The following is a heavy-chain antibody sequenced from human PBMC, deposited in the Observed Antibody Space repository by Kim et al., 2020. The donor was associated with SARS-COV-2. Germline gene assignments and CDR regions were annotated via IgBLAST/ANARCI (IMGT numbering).Heavy chain of an antibody. CDR3: VRDVSTSDTSFDP. Sequence: YAYSVKGRFTVSRDNAKNTLDLQMNSLRAEDTAVYYCVRDVSTSDTSFDPWGQGTLVTVSS. J-gene: IGHJ5*02. V-gene: IGHV3-74*01.